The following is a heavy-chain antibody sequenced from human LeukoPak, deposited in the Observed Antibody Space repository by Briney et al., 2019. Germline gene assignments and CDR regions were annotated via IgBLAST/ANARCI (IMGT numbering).Heavy chain of an antibody. J-gene: IGHJ4*02. V-gene: IGHV1-69*13. CDR1: GGTFSSYA. CDR3: ARDDLSSIAAAGTDY. Sequence: SVTVSCKASGGTFSSYAISWVRQAPGQGLEWMGGIIPIFGTANYAQKFQGRVTITADESTSTAYMELSSLRSEDTAVYYCARDDLSSIAAAGTDYWGQGTLVTVSS. D-gene: IGHD6-13*01. CDR2: IIPIFGTA.